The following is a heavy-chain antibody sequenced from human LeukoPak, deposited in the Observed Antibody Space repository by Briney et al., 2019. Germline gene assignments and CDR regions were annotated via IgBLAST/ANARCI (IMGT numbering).Heavy chain of an antibody. CDR1: GFTFSGSA. Sequence: GGSLRLSCAASGFTFSGSAMHWVRQASGKGLEWVGRIRSKANSYATAYAASVKGRFTISRDDSKNTAYLQMSSLKTEDTAVYYCTRQPIVVPGENWFDPWGQGTLVTVSS. CDR3: TRQPIVVPGENWFDP. J-gene: IGHJ5*02. D-gene: IGHD2-2*01. CDR2: IRSKANSYAT. V-gene: IGHV3-73*01.